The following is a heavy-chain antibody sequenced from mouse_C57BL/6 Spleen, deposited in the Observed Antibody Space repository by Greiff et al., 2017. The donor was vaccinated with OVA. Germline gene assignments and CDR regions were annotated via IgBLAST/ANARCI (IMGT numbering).Heavy chain of an antibody. CDR1: GYAFSSYW. J-gene: IGHJ4*01. V-gene: IGHV1-80*01. Sequence: QVQLKESGAELVKPGASVKISCKASGYAFSSYWMNWVKQRPGKGLEWIGQIYPGDGDTNYNGKFKGKATLTADKSSSTAYMQLSSLTSEDSAVYFCARRSYYGSSYEDYAMDYWGQGTSVTVSS. D-gene: IGHD1-1*01. CDR2: IYPGDGDT. CDR3: ARRSYYGSSYEDYAMDY.